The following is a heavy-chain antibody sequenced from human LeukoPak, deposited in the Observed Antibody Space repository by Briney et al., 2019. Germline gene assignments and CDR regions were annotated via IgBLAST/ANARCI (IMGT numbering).Heavy chain of an antibody. CDR3: ARGSTYYYDSSGYYYFDY. D-gene: IGHD3-22*01. CDR1: GGSFSGYY. J-gene: IGHJ4*02. V-gene: IGHV4-34*01. Sequence: SETLSLTCAVYGGSFSGYYWSWIRQPPGKGLEWIGEINHSGSTNYNPSLKSRVTISVDTSKTQFSLKLSSVTAADTAVYYCARGSTYYYDSSGYYYFDYWGQGTLVTVSS. CDR2: INHSGST.